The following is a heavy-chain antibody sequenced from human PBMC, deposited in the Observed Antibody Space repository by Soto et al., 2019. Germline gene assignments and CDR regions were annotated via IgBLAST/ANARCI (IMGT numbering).Heavy chain of an antibody. CDR2: ISYDGSNK. V-gene: IGHV3-30*04. Sequence: GGSMRLSCAASGFTVSSYSMHWVRQAPDKGMEWVAVISYDGSNKYYADSVKGRFTIHRDNSKNTLYLQMKSLRAEDTAVYFCARDAPVRSYWGMHDFYYGIDVWGQGTTVTVSS. J-gene: IGHJ6*02. CDR3: ARDAPVRSYWGMHDFYYGIDV. CDR1: GFTVSSYS. D-gene: IGHD1-26*01.